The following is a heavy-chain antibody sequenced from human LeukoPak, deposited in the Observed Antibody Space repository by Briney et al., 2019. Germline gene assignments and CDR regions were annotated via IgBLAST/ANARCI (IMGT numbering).Heavy chain of an antibody. CDR2: IYPGNSDT. J-gene: IGHJ4*02. V-gene: IGHV5-51*01. D-gene: IGHD7-27*01. CDR3: VRHSNWGFDY. Sequence: PGESPKISCKGSGYSFTNYWIGWVRQMPGKGLEWMGIIYPGNSDTRYSPSFQGQVTLSADKSISTAYLRWSTLKASDTAMYYCVRHSNWGFDYWDQGTLVTVSS. CDR1: GYSFTNYW.